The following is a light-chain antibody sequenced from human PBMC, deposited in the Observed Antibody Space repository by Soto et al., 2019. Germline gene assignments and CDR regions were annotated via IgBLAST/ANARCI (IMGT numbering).Light chain of an antibody. Sequence: DIQMTQSPSSLSASVGARVTITCLASQDISKNLAWYQQIPGKAPKLLIFAASTLQSGVPSRFSASGSGTYFILTVGGLQPEDAATYYCQQTKGFPLTFGGGTKVDI. J-gene: IGKJ4*01. CDR1: QDISKN. CDR2: AAS. CDR3: QQTKGFPLT. V-gene: IGKV1-12*01.